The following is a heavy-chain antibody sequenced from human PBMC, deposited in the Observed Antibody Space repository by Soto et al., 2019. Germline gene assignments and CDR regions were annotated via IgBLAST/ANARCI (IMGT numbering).Heavy chain of an antibody. CDR2: ISGSGGST. D-gene: IGHD6-19*01. V-gene: IGHV3-23*01. J-gene: IGHJ5*02. Sequence: GGSLRLSCAASGFTFSSYAMSWVRQAPGKGLEWVSAISGSGGSTYYADSVKGRFTISRDNSKNTLYLQMNSLRAEDTAVYYCAKDRRIAVAGTGNWFGPWGQGTLVTVSS. CDR3: AKDRRIAVAGTGNWFGP. CDR1: GFTFSSYA.